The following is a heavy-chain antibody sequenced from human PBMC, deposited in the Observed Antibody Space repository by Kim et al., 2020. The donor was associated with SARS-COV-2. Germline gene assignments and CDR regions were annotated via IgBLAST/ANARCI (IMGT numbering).Heavy chain of an antibody. Sequence: GGSLRLSCAASGFTFSSNGMHWVRQAPGKGLEWVAVIWYDGSNKYYADSVKGRFTTSRDNSKNTLYLQMNSLRAEDTAVYYCAKDYDILTGYQNYYYYG. J-gene: IGHJ6*01. V-gene: IGHV3-33*06. CDR3: AKDYDILTGYQNYYYYG. D-gene: IGHD3-9*01. CDR1: GFTFSSNG. CDR2: IWYDGSNK.